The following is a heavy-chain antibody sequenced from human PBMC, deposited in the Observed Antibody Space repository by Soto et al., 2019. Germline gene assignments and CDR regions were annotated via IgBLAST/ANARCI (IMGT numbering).Heavy chain of an antibody. CDR1: GFNFGNYG. CDR2: ITYDGSNK. J-gene: IGHJ4*02. Sequence: QSGGSLRLFCQASGFNFGNYGMHWVRQAPGKGLEWVAVITYDGSNKYYADSVKGRFTISRDNSKNTLSLHLNTLKPEDTAVYHCAKDRVGGTFYTPLGFWGQGTLVTVSS. V-gene: IGHV3-30*18. CDR3: AKDRVGGTFYTPLGF. D-gene: IGHD1-7*01.